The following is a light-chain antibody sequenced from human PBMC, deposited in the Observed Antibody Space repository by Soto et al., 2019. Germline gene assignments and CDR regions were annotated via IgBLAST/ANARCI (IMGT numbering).Light chain of an antibody. V-gene: IGKV3D-15*01. Sequence: EIVMTQSPATLSVSPGERATLSCRASQSLRSNLAWYQQKPGQAPRLLIYGASTRATGIPARFSGSGSGTEFTLIISSLQSEDFAVYYCQQYNEWPPITFGQGTRLEIK. J-gene: IGKJ5*01. CDR3: QQYNEWPPIT. CDR2: GAS. CDR1: QSLRSN.